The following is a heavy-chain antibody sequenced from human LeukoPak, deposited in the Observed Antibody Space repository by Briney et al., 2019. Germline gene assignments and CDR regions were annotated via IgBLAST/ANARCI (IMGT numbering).Heavy chain of an antibody. CDR1: GFTFSSYS. D-gene: IGHD2-2*01. CDR2: ISSSSSYI. V-gene: IGHV3-21*01. Sequence: PGGSLRLSCAASGFTFSSYSMNWVHQAPGKGLEWVSSISSSSSYIYYADSVKGRFTISRDNAKNSLYLQMNSLRAEDTAVYYCARHGYCSSTGCYGYVDYWGQGTLVTVSS. J-gene: IGHJ4*02. CDR3: ARHGYCSSTGCYGYVDY.